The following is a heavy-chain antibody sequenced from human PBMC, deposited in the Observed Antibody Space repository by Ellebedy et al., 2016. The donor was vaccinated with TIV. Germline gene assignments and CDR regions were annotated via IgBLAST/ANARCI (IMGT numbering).Heavy chain of an antibody. V-gene: IGHV1-2*02. CDR2: INPNSGGT. Sequence: AASVKVSCKTSGYTFTDYYIHWVRQAPGQGLEWMAWINPNSGGTNYAQKFQGRVTVTRDTSTSTAFLELSRLRSDDTAVYYCTRDLTNIVSGDYWGQGTLATVSS. CDR1: GYTFTDYY. CDR3: TRDLTNIVSGDY. J-gene: IGHJ4*02. D-gene: IGHD5/OR15-5a*01.